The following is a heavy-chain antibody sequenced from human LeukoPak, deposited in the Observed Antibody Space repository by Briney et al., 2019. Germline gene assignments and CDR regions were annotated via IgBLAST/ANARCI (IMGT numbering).Heavy chain of an antibody. CDR2: IYYSGST. J-gene: IGHJ5*02. Sequence: SETLSLTCTVSGGSISSHYWSWIRQPPGKGLEWIGYIYYSGSTNYNPSFKSRVTISVDTSKNQFSLKLSSVTAADTAVYYCARVRDSSGYSEIGWFDPWGQGTLVTVSP. D-gene: IGHD3-22*01. CDR1: GGSISSHY. V-gene: IGHV4-59*11. CDR3: ARVRDSSGYSEIGWFDP.